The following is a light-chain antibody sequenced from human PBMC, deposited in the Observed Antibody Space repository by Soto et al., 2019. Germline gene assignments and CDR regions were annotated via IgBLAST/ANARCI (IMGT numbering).Light chain of an antibody. V-gene: IGKV2D-29*02. CDR1: HSLLHITGETF. J-gene: IGKJ5*01. CDR3: MQSTQLPPT. CDR2: EVS. Sequence: DVVMTQTPLSRSVAPGQPASISCKSSHSLLHITGETFLFWYLQKPGQSPQLLIYEVSTRVSGVPDRFSGSGSGTDFTLEISRVETDDVGIYYCMQSTQLPPTFGQGTRLEI.